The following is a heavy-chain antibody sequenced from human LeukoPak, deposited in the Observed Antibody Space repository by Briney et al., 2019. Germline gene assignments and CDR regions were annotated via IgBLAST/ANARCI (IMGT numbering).Heavy chain of an antibody. CDR3: ARGTLPYYYMDV. CDR1: GGSISSYY. V-gene: IGHV4-59*01. D-gene: IGHD1-1*01. J-gene: IGHJ6*03. CDR2: IFYSGST. Sequence: SETLSLTCTVSGGSISSYYWNWIRQSPGQGLEWIGGIFYSGSTNYNPSLRSRVTISVDTSKNQFSLGLKSVTAADTAVYYCARGTLPYYYMDVWGKGTTVTVSS.